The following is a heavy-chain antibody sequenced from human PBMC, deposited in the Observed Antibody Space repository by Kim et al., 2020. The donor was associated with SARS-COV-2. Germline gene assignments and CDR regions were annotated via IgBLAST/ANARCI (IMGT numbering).Heavy chain of an antibody. V-gene: IGHV3-7*01. Sequence: YYVDEVKGRFTSSRDNAKNSLYLQMNSLRAEDTAVYYCAREGGLRGLFDYWGQGTLVTVSS. CDR3: AREGGLRGLFDY. D-gene: IGHD2-15*01. J-gene: IGHJ4*02.